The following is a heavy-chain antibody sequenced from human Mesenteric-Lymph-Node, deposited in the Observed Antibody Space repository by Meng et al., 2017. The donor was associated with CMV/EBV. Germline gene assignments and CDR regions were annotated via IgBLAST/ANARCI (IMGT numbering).Heavy chain of an antibody. CDR1: GFTFSNYW. J-gene: IGHJ5*02. V-gene: IGHV3-7*01. D-gene: IGHD6-6*01. CDR2: INRDGSEK. CDR3: AREKLSSSGYWFDP. Sequence: GESLKISCAASGFTFSNYWMTWVRQAPGKGLEWVANINRDGSEKHYVDSVKGRFTISRDNAKNSLYLQMNSLRGEDTAVYYCAREKLSSSGYWFDPWGQGTLVTVSS.